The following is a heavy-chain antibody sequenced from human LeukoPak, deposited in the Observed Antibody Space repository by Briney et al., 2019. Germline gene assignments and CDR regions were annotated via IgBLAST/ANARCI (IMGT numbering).Heavy chain of an antibody. J-gene: IGHJ4*02. D-gene: IGHD4-17*01. V-gene: IGHV7-4-1*02. CDR2: FNTNTGNP. CDR3: ASSATVTTREDFNYFDY. CDR1: GYTFTSYA. Sequence: ASVMVSCKASGYTFTSYAMNWVRQAPGQGLEWMGWFNTNTGNPTYARGFTGRFVFSLDTSVSTAYLQISSLKAEDTAVYYCASSATVTTREDFNYFDYWGQGTLVTVSS.